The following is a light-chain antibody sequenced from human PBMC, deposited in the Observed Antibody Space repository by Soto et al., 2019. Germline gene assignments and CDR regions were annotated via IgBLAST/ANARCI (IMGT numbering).Light chain of an antibody. V-gene: IGKV1-5*01. CDR3: QQYDITTLR. Sequence: EIQLTHTPSTLSFSLGVTVTVTCRASQTVSGWLAWYQQKPGEAPKLLIYDASALPRGVPSRFSGSGSGTDFTFTISCLQPEEIATYCCQQYDITTLRLGRGTKVEIK. CDR1: QTVSGW. J-gene: IGKJ4*01. CDR2: DAS.